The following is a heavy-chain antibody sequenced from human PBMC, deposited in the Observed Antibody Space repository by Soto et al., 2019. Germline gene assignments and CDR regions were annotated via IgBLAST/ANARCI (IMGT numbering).Heavy chain of an antibody. J-gene: IGHJ3*01. CDR2: IYHSGST. D-gene: IGHD2-15*01. CDR1: GGSISSSNW. CDR3: ARDGDRGQCSGGSCYNDSFDF. V-gene: IGHV4-4*02. Sequence: PSETLSLTCAVSGGSISSSNWWSWVRQPPGKGLGWCGEIYHSGSTNYNPSLKSRVSISVDKSKNQFSLKLSSVTAADTAVYYCARDGDRGQCSGGSCYNDSFDFWGQGTMVTVSS.